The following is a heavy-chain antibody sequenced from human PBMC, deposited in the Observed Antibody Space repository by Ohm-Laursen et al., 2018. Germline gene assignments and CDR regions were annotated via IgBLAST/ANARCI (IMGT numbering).Heavy chain of an antibody. D-gene: IGHD3-22*01. CDR3: LSGSGYSST. Sequence: SLRLSCSASGFTFNNYWMNWVRQAPGKGLEWVATINKDGSEKKYVDSVKGRFTISRDNAKNTLYLQMNSLRVEDTAVYYCLSGSGYSSTWGQGTMVTVSS. CDR2: INKDGSEK. CDR1: GFTFNNYW. V-gene: IGHV3-7*01. J-gene: IGHJ3*01.